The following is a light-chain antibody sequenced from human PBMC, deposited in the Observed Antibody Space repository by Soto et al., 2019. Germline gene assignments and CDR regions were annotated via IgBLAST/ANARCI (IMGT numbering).Light chain of an antibody. V-gene: IGKV3-15*01. CDR3: QQYNNWPPWT. Sequence: EIVMAQSPATLSVSPGESATRSCRATQTIGNKLAWYLQRPGQAPRLLMYGASTRATDIPARFSGSGSGTEFTLTITGLQSEDFAVYCCQQYNNWPPWTFGQGTKVDIK. J-gene: IGKJ1*01. CDR1: QTIGNK. CDR2: GAS.